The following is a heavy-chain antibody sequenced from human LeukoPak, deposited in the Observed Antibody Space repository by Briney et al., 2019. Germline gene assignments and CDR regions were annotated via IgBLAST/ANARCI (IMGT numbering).Heavy chain of an antibody. D-gene: IGHD3-10*01. V-gene: IGHV3-48*01. J-gene: IGHJ5*02. CDR1: GFTFSSYS. CDR2: ISSASNTI. Sequence: GGSLRLSCAASGFTFSSYSMNWVRQAPGKGLEWVSYISSASNTIYYADSVKGRFTISRDNAKNSLYLQMNSLRAEDTAMYYCARDGWFGDYDWFDPWGQGTLVTVSS. CDR3: ARDGWFGDYDWFDP.